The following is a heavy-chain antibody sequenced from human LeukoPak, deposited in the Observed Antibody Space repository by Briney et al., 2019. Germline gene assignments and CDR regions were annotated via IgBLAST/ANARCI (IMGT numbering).Heavy chain of an antibody. CDR3: AGGQYFSDY. V-gene: IGHV3-30*03. Sequence: GWALRLSFAASGFTFSNYGMHWVRQAPGKGLEWVALISYDGNNKNYADSVKGRFTISRDNSKNTVFLQMNSLRAEDTAVYYCAGGQYFSDYWGQGTLVTVSS. CDR1: GFTFSNYG. D-gene: IGHD3-16*01. J-gene: IGHJ4*02. CDR2: ISYDGNNK.